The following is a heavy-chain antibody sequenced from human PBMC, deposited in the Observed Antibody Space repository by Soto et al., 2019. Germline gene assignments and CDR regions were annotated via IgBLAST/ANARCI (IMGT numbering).Heavy chain of an antibody. Sequence: QVQLVQSGAEVKKPGSSVKVSCKASGGTFSSYAISWVRQAPGQGLEWMGGIIPIFGSSNYAQKFQGRVTITADESTSTAYMDLSSLRSEDTAVYYCARGTVVTAIRVRYFDLWGRGTLVTVSS. J-gene: IGHJ2*01. D-gene: IGHD2-21*02. V-gene: IGHV1-69*01. CDR3: ARGTVVTAIRVRYFDL. CDR1: GGTFSSYA. CDR2: IIPIFGSS.